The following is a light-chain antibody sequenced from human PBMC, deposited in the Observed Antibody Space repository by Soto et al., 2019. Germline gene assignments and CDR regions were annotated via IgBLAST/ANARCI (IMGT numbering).Light chain of an antibody. CDR1: QSISRY. Sequence: DIQMTQSPSSLSASVGDRVTITCRASQSISRYLNWYQQKPGKAPKLLIQGAYPLQSGAPSRFSGHGSGTNFTLTISSLQPEDSATYYCQQSSITPYTFGQGTKLESK. V-gene: IGKV1-39*01. CDR2: GAY. J-gene: IGKJ2*01. CDR3: QQSSITPYT.